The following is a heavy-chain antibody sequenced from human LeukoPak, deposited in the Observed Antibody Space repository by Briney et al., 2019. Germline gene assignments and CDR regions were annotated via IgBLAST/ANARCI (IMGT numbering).Heavy chain of an antibody. CDR3: ASRAAAGYFDP. CDR2: IYYSGST. CDR1: GGSISSYY. D-gene: IGHD6-13*01. J-gene: IGHJ5*02. Sequence: SETLSLTCTVSGGSISSYYWGWIRQPPGKGLEWIGYIYYSGSTNYDPSLKSRVTTSVDTSKSQFSLKLSSVTAADTAVYYCASRAAAGYFDPWGQGTLVTVSS. V-gene: IGHV4-59*01.